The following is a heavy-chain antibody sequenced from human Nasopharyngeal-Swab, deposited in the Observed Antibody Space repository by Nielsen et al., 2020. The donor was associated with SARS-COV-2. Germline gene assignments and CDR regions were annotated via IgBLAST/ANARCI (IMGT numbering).Heavy chain of an antibody. J-gene: IGHJ4*02. V-gene: IGHV3-33*01. D-gene: IGHD2-15*01. Sequence: WIRQPPGKGLEWVAVIWYDGSNKYYADSVKGRFTISRDNSKNTLYLQMNSLRAEDTAVYYCARDAGGGAHFVYWGQGTLVTVSS. CDR2: IWYDGSNK. CDR3: ARDAGGGAHFVY.